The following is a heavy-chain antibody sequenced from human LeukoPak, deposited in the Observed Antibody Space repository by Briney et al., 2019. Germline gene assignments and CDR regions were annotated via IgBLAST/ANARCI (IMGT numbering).Heavy chain of an antibody. CDR3: ARVGYSGGWYADY. D-gene: IGHD6-19*01. CDR1: GFTFSSYG. J-gene: IGHJ4*02. V-gene: IGHV3-33*01. CDR2: IWYDGRNK. Sequence: GGSLRVSCAASGFTFSSYGMHWVRQAPGKGLEWVALIWYDGRNKNYADSVKGRFTISRDNLKNTLYLQMNSLRAEDTAVYYCARVGYSGGWYADYWGQGTLAIVSA.